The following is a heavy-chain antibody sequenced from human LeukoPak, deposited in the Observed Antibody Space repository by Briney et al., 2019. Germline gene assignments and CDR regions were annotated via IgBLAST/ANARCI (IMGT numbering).Heavy chain of an antibody. Sequence: ASVKVSCKASGYTFTGYYMHWVRQTPGQGLEWMGRINPNSGGTTYAQKFQGRVTMTRDTSISTAYMELSRLRSDDTAVYYCARVSSPLQYNWFDPWGQGTLVTVSS. CDR1: GYTFTGYY. CDR3: ARVSSPLQYNWFDP. J-gene: IGHJ5*02. D-gene: IGHD1-14*01. V-gene: IGHV1-2*06. CDR2: INPNSGGT.